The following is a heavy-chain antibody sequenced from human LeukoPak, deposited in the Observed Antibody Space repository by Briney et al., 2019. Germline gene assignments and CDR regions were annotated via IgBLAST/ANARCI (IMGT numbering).Heavy chain of an antibody. J-gene: IGHJ4*02. CDR1: GGSSSSYY. Sequence: SETLSLTCTFSGGSSSSYYWSWIRQPPGKGLEWIGYIHYSGSTNYNPSLRSRATISLDTSKNQVSLKLSSVIAADTALYYCARRASGSYPDYFDFWGQGTLVTVSS. CDR3: ARRASGSYPDYFDF. CDR2: IHYSGST. D-gene: IGHD1-26*01. V-gene: IGHV4-59*08.